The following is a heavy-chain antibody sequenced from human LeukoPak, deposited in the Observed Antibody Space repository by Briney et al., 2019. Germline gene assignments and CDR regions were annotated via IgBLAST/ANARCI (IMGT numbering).Heavy chain of an antibody. CDR2: ISANNGDT. J-gene: IGHJ4*02. V-gene: IGHV1-18*04. CDR3: ARDRVWSGRYYFDY. CDR1: GYTLTSYG. Sequence: GASVKVSCKASGYTLTSYGISWVRQAPGQGLGWMGGISANNGDTNYAQKLQGRVTMTTDTSTSTAYMELRSLRSDDTAVYYCARDRVWSGRYYFDYWGQGTLVTVSS. D-gene: IGHD3-3*01.